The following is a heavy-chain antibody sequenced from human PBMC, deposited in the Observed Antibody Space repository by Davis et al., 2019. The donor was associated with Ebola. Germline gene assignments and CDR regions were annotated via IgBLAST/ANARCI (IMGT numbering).Heavy chain of an antibody. D-gene: IGHD1-26*01. CDR1: GFTFSNAW. J-gene: IGHJ4*02. Sequence: PGGSLRLSCAASGFTFSNAWMSWVRQAPGKGLEWVGRIKSKTDGGTTDYAAPVKGRFTISRYDSKNTLYLQMNSLKTEDTAVYYCTTDIPKYSGSYYDAYWGQGTLVTVSS. CDR2: IKSKTDGGTT. V-gene: IGHV3-15*01. CDR3: TTDIPKYSGSYYDAY.